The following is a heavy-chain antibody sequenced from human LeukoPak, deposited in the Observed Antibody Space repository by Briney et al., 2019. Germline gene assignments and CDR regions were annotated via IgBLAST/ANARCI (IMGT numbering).Heavy chain of an antibody. CDR3: ARGEDVVGTVNLLDS. D-gene: IGHD2-21*02. V-gene: IGHV3-48*01. Sequence: PGGSLRLSRAASGFIFSSYSMNWVRQAPGKGLEWVSYISSRSTIIYYAESVKGRFTISRDKAKNLVFLQMNSLRADDTAVYYCARGEDVVGTVNLLDSWGQGTLVTVSS. CDR1: GFIFSSYS. J-gene: IGHJ4*02. CDR2: ISSRSTII.